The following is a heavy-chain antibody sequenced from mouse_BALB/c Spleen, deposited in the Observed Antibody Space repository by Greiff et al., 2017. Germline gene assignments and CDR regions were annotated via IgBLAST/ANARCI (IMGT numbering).Heavy chain of an antibody. CDR2: ISDGGSYT. D-gene: IGHD1-1*01. J-gene: IGHJ3*01. CDR1: GFTFSDYY. CDR3: ARDRGYGSSFLFAY. Sequence: EVQRVESGGGLVKPGGSLKLSCAASGFTFSDYYMYWVRQTPEKRLEWVATISDGGSYTYYPDSVKGRFTISRDNAKNNLYLQMSSLKSEDTAMYYCARDRGYGSSFLFAYWGQGTLVTVSA. V-gene: IGHV5-4*02.